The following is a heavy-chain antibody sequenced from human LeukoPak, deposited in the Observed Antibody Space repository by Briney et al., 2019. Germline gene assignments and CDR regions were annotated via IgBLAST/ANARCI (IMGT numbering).Heavy chain of an antibody. V-gene: IGHV1-8*01. CDR2: MNPNSGNT. CDR1: GYTFTSYD. D-gene: IGHD5-18*01. CDR3: ARGVRTFKDTAMVYYFDY. Sequence: GASVKVSCKASGYTFTSYDINRVRQATGQGLEWMGWMNPNSGNTGYAQKFQGRVTMTRNTSISTAYMELSSLRSEDTAVYYCARGVRTFKDTAMVYYFDYWGQGTLVTVSS. J-gene: IGHJ4*02.